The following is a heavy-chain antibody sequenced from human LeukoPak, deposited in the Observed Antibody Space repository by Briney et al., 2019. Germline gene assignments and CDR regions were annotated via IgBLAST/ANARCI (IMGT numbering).Heavy chain of an antibody. CDR3: ARVAAGARFYFDY. CDR1: GFTFSSYW. J-gene: IGHJ4*02. Sequence: GGPLRLSCAASGFTFSSYWMHWVRQAPGKGLVWVSRINSDGSSTSYADSVKGRFTISRDNAKNTLYLQMNSLRAEDTAVYYCARVAAGARFYFDYWGQGTLVSVSS. CDR2: INSDGSST. D-gene: IGHD1-26*01. V-gene: IGHV3-74*01.